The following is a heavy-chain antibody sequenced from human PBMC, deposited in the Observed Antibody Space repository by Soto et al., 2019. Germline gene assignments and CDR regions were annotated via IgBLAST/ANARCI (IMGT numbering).Heavy chain of an antibody. CDR1: GGPISNYY. J-gene: IGHJ4*02. V-gene: IGHV4-59*01. Sequence: QVQLQESGPGLVKPSETLSLTCTVSGGPISNYYWNWIRQSPGKGLEWIGYIHYSGSTTHNPSLKGRVTVPVHTSKSQFSLKLSYVTAGDTATYYCARGGWTVLRGDYWGQGILVTVSS. CDR2: IHYSGST. CDR3: ARGGWTVLRGDY. D-gene: IGHD3-10*01.